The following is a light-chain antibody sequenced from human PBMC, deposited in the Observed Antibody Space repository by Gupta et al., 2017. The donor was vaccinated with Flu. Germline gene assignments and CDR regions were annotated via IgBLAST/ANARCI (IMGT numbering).Light chain of an antibody. CDR3: QQSNSSPIT. CDR2: AAS. J-gene: IGKJ5*01. CDR1: QSISSY. Sequence: DIQMTQSPSSLSASVGDRVTITCLASQSISSYLNWYQQKPGKAPNLLIYAASSLQSGVPSRFSGSGSGTDFTLTISRLQPEDFAIYYCQQSNSSPITFGQGTRVEIK. V-gene: IGKV1-39*01.